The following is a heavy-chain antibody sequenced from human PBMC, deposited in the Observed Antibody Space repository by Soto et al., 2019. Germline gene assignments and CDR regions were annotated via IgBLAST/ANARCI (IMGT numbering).Heavy chain of an antibody. CDR3: ARAYYYGSGGLYGMDV. CDR1: GYTFTGYY. CDR2: INPNSGGT. V-gene: IGHV1-2*04. D-gene: IGHD3-10*01. J-gene: IGHJ6*02. Sequence: GSVKVSCKASGYTFTGYYMHWVRQAPGQGLEWMGWINPNSGGTNYAQKFQGWVTMTRDTSISTAYMELSRLRSDDTAVYYCARAYYYGSGGLYGMDVGGQGTTVTVSS.